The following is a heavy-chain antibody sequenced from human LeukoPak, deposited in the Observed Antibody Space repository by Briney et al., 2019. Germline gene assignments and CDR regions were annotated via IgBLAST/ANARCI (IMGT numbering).Heavy chain of an antibody. CDR2: ISGNGGNT. D-gene: IGHD3-16*01. CDR3: AKMGNWGSYYFDX. Sequence: RSGGSLRLSCAASGFTFSRSALSWVRQAPGKGLEWVSVISGNGGNTYYADSVKGRFTISRDNSKNTLHLQMNSLRAEDTAVYYRAKMGNWGSYYFDXXXQXTLVTVSS. J-gene: IGHJ4*02. CDR1: GFTFSRSA. V-gene: IGHV3-23*01.